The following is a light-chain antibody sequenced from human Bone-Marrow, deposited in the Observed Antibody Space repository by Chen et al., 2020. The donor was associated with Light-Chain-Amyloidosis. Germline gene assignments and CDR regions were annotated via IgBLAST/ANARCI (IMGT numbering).Light chain of an antibody. Sequence: SVVTPPPSVSGSPGQSITISCTGTSSDVGGDNHVSWYQPHPDNARKLMIYEVTNRHSWVPDRFSDSKSDNTASLTISELQSKDEADYFCSSYTITNTLVFGSGTRVTVL. CDR2: EVT. CDR3: SSYTITNTLV. CDR1: SSDVGGDNH. V-gene: IGLV2-14*01. J-gene: IGLJ1*01.